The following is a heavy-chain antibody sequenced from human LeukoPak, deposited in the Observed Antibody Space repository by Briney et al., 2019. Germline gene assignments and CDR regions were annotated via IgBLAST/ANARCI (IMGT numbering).Heavy chain of an antibody. J-gene: IGHJ3*02. CDR1: GFTFSSYW. D-gene: IGHD3-22*01. CDR3: ARDLVGIVVPMRAFDI. Sequence: GGSLRLSCAASGFTFSSYWMSWVRQAPGKGLEWVANIKQDGSEKYYVDSAKGRFTISRDNAKNSLYLQMNSLRAEDTAVYYCARDLVGIVVPMRAFDIWGQGTMVTVSS. CDR2: IKQDGSEK. V-gene: IGHV3-7*01.